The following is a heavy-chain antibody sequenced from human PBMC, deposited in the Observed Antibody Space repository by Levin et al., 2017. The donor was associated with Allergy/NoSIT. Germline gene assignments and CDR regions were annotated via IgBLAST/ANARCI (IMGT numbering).Heavy chain of an antibody. CDR1: GFTFSSYS. V-gene: IGHV3-21*01. D-gene: IGHD3-16*01. Sequence: GESLKISCAASGFTFSSYSMNWVRQAPGKGLEWVSSITSSSSKIYYADSVKGRFTISRDNAKNSLYLQMNSLRAEDTAVYYCGRDLGPGAYWGQGTLVTVSS. CDR2: ITSSSSKI. J-gene: IGHJ4*02. CDR3: GRDLGPGAY.